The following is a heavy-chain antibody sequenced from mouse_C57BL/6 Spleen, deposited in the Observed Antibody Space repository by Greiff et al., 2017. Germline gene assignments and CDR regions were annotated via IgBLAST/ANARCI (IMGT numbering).Heavy chain of an antibody. D-gene: IGHD1-1*01. Sequence: DVMLVESGGGLVKPGGSLKLSCAASGFTFSDYGMHWVRQAPEKGLEWVAYISSGSSTIYYADTVKGRFTISRDNAKNTLFLQMTSLRSEDTAMYYCASTNYYGSSYVYAMDYWGQGTSVTVSS. J-gene: IGHJ4*01. V-gene: IGHV5-17*01. CDR2: ISSGSSTI. CDR3: ASTNYYGSSYVYAMDY. CDR1: GFTFSDYG.